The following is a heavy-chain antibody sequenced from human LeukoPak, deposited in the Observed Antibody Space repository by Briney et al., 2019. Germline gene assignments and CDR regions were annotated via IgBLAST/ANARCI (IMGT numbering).Heavy chain of an antibody. D-gene: IGHD6-6*01. CDR2: TYYRSQWNN. J-gene: IGHJ4*02. CDR1: GDSVSSNSAT. CDR3: ARGRGSSADFDY. Sequence: SQTLSLTCAISGDSVSSNSATWNWIRQSPLRGLEWLGRTYYRSQWNNDYAASVKSRIDINPETSKNQFSLQLNSVTPEDTAMYYCARGRGSSADFDYWGQGTLVTVSS. V-gene: IGHV6-1*01.